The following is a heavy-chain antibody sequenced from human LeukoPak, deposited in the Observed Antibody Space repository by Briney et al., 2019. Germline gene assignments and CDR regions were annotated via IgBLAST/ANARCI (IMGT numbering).Heavy chain of an antibody. CDR1: GFTFSSYS. CDR3: ARDNSWYSSGWYFDY. V-gene: IGHV3-21*01. CDR2: ISSSSSYI. Sequence: GGSLRLSCAASGFTFSSYSMNWVRQAPGKGLEWVSSISSSSSYIYYADSVKGRFTISRDNAKNSLYLQMNSLRAEDTAVYYCARDNSWYSSGWYFDYWGQGTLVTASS. D-gene: IGHD6-19*01. J-gene: IGHJ4*02.